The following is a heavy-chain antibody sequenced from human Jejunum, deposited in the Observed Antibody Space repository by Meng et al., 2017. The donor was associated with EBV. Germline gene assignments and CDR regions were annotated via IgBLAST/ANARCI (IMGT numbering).Heavy chain of an antibody. D-gene: IGHD6-13*01. CDR2: ISAGSGDT. V-gene: IGHV1-3*01. CDR1: GYTLTNYA. Sequence: QVHLVQSGDEVKKPGASVKVSCKASGYTLTNYALHWVRQAPGQGLEWMGYISAGSGDTKNSQKFQGRVTFTRDTSASTVYMELSSLRSEDTAMYYCARGSSWNRGDYWGQGTLVTVSS. CDR3: ARGSSWNRGDY. J-gene: IGHJ4*02.